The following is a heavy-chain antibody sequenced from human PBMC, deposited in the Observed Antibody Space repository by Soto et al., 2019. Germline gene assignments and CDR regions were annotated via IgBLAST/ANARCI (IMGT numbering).Heavy chain of an antibody. CDR2: ISAYNGNT. CDR3: GIAFPLWFDP. Sequence: ASVKVSCKASGYTFTSYGISWVRQAPGQGLKWMGWISAYNGNTNYPQKLQGRVTITRDTSTSTAYMKLRSRRSDATAVYSCGIAFPLWFDPWGQGTLVTVSS. V-gene: IGHV1-18*01. CDR1: GYTFTSYG. D-gene: IGHD3-3*02. J-gene: IGHJ5*02.